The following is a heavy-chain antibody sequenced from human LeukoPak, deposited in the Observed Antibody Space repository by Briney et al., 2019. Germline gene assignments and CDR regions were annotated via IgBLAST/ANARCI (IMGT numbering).Heavy chain of an antibody. CDR2: IYTSGST. CDR3: ARVYCSSTSCFNEGYYYYGMDV. J-gene: IGHJ6*02. CDR1: GGSISSYY. D-gene: IGHD2-2*01. Sequence: SETLSLTCTVSGGSISSYYWSWIRQPAGKGLEWIGRIYTSGSTNYNPSLKSRVTMSVDTSKNQFSLKLSSVTAADTAVYYCARVYCSSTSCFNEGYYYYGMDVWGQGTTVTVSS. V-gene: IGHV4-4*07.